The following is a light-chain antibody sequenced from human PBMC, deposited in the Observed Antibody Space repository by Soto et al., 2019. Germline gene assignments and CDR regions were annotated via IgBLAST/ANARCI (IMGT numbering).Light chain of an antibody. CDR2: AAS. Sequence: SSSLGDIVTITCLASQGISSYLAWYQQKPGKAPKLLIYAASTLQSGVPSRFIGSGSGTDFTPAFSFRHSEDFATYYSQLYDRFPLAIGGGTKVDIK. V-gene: IGKV1-8*01. CDR1: QGISSY. CDR3: QLYDRFPLA. J-gene: IGKJ4*01.